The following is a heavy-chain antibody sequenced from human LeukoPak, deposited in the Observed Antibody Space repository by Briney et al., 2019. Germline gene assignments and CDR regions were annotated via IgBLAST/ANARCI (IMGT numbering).Heavy chain of an antibody. CDR2: INHSGST. CDR3: ARGLAAAGTGGYYFDY. CDR1: GGSFSGYY. J-gene: IGHJ4*02. D-gene: IGHD6-13*01. Sequence: LETLSLTCAVYGGSFSGYYWSWIRQPPGKGLEWIGEINHSGSTNYNPSLKSRVTISVDTSKNQFSLKLSSVTAADTAVYYCARGLAAAGTGGYYFDYWGQGTLVTVSS. V-gene: IGHV4-34*01.